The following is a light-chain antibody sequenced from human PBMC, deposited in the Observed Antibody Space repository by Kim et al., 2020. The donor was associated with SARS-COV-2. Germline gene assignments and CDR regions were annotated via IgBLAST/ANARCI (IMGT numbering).Light chain of an antibody. CDR1: QIINSY. Sequence: APVATPVPLPGRAIQIINSYLAWYQQKPGKAHNLLIYQASSLQIGVPSRFSGSGSGSEFTLTISSLQPDDFATYYCQHYIRFPYTFGQGTKLEI. CDR3: QHYIRFPYT. CDR2: QAS. V-gene: IGKV1-5*03. J-gene: IGKJ2*01.